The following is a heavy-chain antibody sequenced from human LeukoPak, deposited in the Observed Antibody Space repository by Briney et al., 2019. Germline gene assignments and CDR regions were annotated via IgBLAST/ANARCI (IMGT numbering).Heavy chain of an antibody. D-gene: IGHD2-8*01. CDR1: GFTFSSFG. J-gene: IGHJ4*02. CDR3: AKVFFMDY. CDR2: ISVSGGST. Sequence: SGGSLRLSCAASGFTFSSFGMSWVRQAPGKGLEWVSAISVSGGSTNYADSVKGRFTISRDNSKNTQYLQMNSLRAEDTAVYYCAKVFFMDYWGQGTLVTVSS. V-gene: IGHV3-23*01.